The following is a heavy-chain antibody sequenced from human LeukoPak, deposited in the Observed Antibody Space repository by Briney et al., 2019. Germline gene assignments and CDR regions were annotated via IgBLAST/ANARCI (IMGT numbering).Heavy chain of an antibody. CDR1: GYTFTVYY. CDR2: INPNSGGT. Sequence: GASVKVSCKASGYTFTVYYMHWVRQAPGQGLEWMGWINPNSGGTNYAQKFQGRVTMTRDTSISTAYMELSRLRSDDTAVYYCARDQGYCSSTSCYWDDYWGQGTLVTVSS. CDR3: ARDQGYCSSTSCYWDDY. V-gene: IGHV1-2*02. J-gene: IGHJ4*02. D-gene: IGHD2-2*01.